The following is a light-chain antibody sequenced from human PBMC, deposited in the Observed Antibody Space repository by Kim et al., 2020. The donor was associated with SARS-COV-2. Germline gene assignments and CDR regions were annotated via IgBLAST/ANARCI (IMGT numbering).Light chain of an antibody. V-gene: IGLV3-1*01. CDR2: QDS. CDR3: QAWDCSVL. CDR1: KLENKY. Sequence: VSVSPGQTASVTCSGDKLENKYACWYQQKPGQSPVLVIYQDSKRPSGIPERFSGSNSGNTATLTISGTQAMDEADYYCQAWDCSVLFGGGTQLTVL. J-gene: IGLJ2*01.